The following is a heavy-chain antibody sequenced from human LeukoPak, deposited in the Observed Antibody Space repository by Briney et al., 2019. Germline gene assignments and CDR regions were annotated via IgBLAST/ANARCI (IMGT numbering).Heavy chain of an antibody. CDR3: AREASNYYYYGMDV. V-gene: IGHV4-59*01. D-gene: IGHD4-11*01. Sequence: SETLSLTCTVSGGSISSYCWSWIRQPPGKGLEWIGYIYHSGSTNYNPSLKSRVTISVDTSKNQFSLKLSSVTAADTAVYYCAREASNYYYYGMDVWGQGTTVTVSS. CDR1: GGSISSYC. CDR2: IYHSGST. J-gene: IGHJ6*02.